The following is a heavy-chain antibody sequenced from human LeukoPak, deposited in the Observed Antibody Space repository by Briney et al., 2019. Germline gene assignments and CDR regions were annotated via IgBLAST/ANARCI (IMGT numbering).Heavy chain of an antibody. V-gene: IGHV3-21*01. Sequence: PGGSLRLSCAASGFTFSSYSMNWVRQAPGKGLEWVSSISSSSSYIYYADSVKGRFTISRDNAKNSLYLQMNSLRAEDTAVYYCAKASTVTTQSPQTYWGQGTLVTVSS. J-gene: IGHJ4*02. D-gene: IGHD4-17*01. CDR3: AKASTVTTQSPQTY. CDR1: GFTFSSYS. CDR2: ISSSSSYI.